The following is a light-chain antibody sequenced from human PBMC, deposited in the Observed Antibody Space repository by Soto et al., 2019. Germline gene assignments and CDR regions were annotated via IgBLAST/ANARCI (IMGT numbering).Light chain of an antibody. V-gene: IGLV2-14*01. CDR1: SSDVGGYNY. CDR2: EVS. CDR3: CSYTDSRTHI. Sequence: QSALTQPASVSGSPGQSITISCTGTSSDVGGYNYVSWYQQHPGKAPKLIIFEVSYRPSGISNRFSASKSGDTASLTISGLXADDEADYYCCSYTDSRTHIFGSGTKV. J-gene: IGLJ1*01.